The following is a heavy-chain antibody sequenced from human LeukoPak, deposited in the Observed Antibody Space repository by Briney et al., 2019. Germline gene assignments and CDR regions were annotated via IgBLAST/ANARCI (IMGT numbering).Heavy chain of an antibody. CDR3: AGGKIVVRPAARGPFDY. CDR2: ISAYNGNT. D-gene: IGHD2-2*01. Sequence: ASVKVSCKASGYTFTSYGISWVRQAPGQGLEWMGWISAYNGNTNYAQKLQGRVTMTTDTSTSPASMELRSLRSEDTAVYSSAGGKIVVRPAARGPFDYWGQGTLVTVSS. J-gene: IGHJ4*02. CDR1: GYTFTSYG. V-gene: IGHV1-18*01.